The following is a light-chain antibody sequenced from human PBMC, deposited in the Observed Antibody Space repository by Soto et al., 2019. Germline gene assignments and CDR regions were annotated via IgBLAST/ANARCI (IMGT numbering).Light chain of an antibody. CDR3: QQYGSSGT. CDR2: GAS. V-gene: IGKV3-20*01. Sequence: EVVLSQSPGTLSFSPGERATLYCRSSQTVNANFLAWYQQKPGQAPRLLIYGASNRATGIPDRFSGSGSGTDFTLTISRLEPEDFAVYYCQQYGSSGTFGQGTKVDIK. J-gene: IGKJ1*01. CDR1: QTVNANF.